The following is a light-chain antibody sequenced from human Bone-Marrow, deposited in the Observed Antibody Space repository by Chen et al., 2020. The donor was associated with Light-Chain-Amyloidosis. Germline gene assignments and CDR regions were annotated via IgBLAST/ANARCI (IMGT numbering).Light chain of an antibody. V-gene: IGLV6-57*01. J-gene: IGLJ3*02. CDR2: EDD. CDR3: QSYQGSSQGV. CDR1: SGSIATNY. Sequence: NFMLTQPHSVSESPGKTVIISCTRSSGSIATNYVHWYQQSPGSSPTTVIYEDDQRPSGVPDRFSGSLDRSSNSASLTISGLKTEDEADYYCQSYQGSSQGVFGGGTKLTVL.